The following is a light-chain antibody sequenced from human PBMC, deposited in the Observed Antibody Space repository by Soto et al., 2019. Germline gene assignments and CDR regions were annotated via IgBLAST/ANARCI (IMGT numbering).Light chain of an antibody. CDR3: LQDSSYPRT. CDR2: GIS. J-gene: IGKJ1*01. Sequence: AIQMTQSPSSLSASVGDRVTITCRASQGIGTELGWYQQRPGKAPRLLIYGISTLQYGVPSRFSGSGSDTDFTLIISSLQPEDFATYYCLQDSSYPRTFGQGTKVEIK. V-gene: IGKV1-6*01. CDR1: QGIGTE.